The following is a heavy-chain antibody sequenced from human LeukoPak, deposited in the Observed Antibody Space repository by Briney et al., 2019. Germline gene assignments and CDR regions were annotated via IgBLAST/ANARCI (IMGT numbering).Heavy chain of an antibody. V-gene: IGHV3-7*01. CDR3: AKCTTYTTGWCNWLDP. CDR2: IKEDGSDT. CDR1: GFTFSLHY. Sequence: PGGTLRLSCAASGFTFSLHYMGWVRQTPAKRLEWVANIKEDGSDTFYVDSVKGRFTISRDNAKNLVYLQMNILRAEDTAVYYCAKCTTYTTGWCNWLDPWGQGALVTVSS. D-gene: IGHD2/OR15-2a*01. J-gene: IGHJ5*02.